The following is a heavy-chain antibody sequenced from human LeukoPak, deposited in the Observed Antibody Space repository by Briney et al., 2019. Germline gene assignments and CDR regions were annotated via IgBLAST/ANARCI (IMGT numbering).Heavy chain of an antibody. CDR2: IYTSGST. Sequence: PSETLSLTCTVSGGSISSYVWSWIRQPAGKGLEWLGRIYTSGSTNYSPSLKSRLTISVDKSKNQFSLKLSSVTAADTAVYYCARDYYDSSGYYGRGGYYYMDVWGKGTTVTVSS. V-gene: IGHV4-4*07. J-gene: IGHJ6*03. CDR3: ARDYYDSSGYYGRGGYYYMDV. CDR1: GGSISSYV. D-gene: IGHD3-22*01.